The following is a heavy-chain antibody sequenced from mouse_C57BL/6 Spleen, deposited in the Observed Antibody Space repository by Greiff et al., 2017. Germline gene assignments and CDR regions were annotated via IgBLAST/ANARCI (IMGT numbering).Heavy chain of an antibody. D-gene: IGHD2-1*01. CDR2: ISYDGSN. CDR1: GYSITSGYY. J-gene: IGHJ2*01. Sequence: VQLKQSGPGLVKPSQSLSLTCSVTGYSITSGYYWNWIRQFPGNKLEWMGYISYDGSNNYNPSLKNRISITRDTSKNQFFLKLNSVTTEDTATYYCARGDLYYGNSDYWGQGTTLTVSS. CDR3: ARGDLYYGNSDY. V-gene: IGHV3-6*01.